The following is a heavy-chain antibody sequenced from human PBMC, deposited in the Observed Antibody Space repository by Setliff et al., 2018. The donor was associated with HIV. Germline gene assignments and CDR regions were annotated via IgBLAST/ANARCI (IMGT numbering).Heavy chain of an antibody. CDR2: IYWDDDK. J-gene: IGHJ3*02. Sequence: SGPTLVNPTQTLTLTCTFSGFSLSTSGVGVGWIRQPPGKALEWLALIYWDDDKRYSPSLKSRLTITKDTSKNQVVLTMTNMDPVDTATYSCEHTRWGVVIIRGAFDIWGQGTMVTVS. V-gene: IGHV2-5*02. D-gene: IGHD3-3*01. CDR1: GFSLSTSGVG. CDR3: EHTRWGVVIIRGAFDI.